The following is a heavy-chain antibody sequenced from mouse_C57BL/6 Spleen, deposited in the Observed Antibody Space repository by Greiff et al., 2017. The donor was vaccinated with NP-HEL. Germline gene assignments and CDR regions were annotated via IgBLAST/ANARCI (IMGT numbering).Heavy chain of an antibody. CDR3: AREMGGLLSYAMDY. J-gene: IGHJ4*01. V-gene: IGHV5-16*01. Sequence: EVQLVESEGGLVQPGSSMKLSCTASGFTFSDYYMAWFRQVPEKGLEWVSNLNYDGSRTYYLDSLKSRFIISRDTAKNILYLQMSSLKSEDTATYYCAREMGGLLSYAMDYWGQGTSVTVSS. CDR2: LNYDGSRT. CDR1: GFTFSDYY. D-gene: IGHD2-1*01.